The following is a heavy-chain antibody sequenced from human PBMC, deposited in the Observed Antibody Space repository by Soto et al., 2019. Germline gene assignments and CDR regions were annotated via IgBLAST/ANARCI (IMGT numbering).Heavy chain of an antibody. J-gene: IGHJ4*02. V-gene: IGHV3-23*01. Sequence: GGSLRLSCAASGFTFSSYAMSWVRQAPGKGLEWVSAISGSGGSTYYADSVKGRFTISRDSTKQTLYLQMNSLRPDDTAMYYCARRYSSGFDYWGQGTLVTVSS. D-gene: IGHD6-19*01. CDR3: ARRYSSGFDY. CDR2: ISGSGGST. CDR1: GFTFSSYA.